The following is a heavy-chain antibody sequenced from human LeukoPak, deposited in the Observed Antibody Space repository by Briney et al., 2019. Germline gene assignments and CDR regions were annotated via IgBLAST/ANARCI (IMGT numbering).Heavy chain of an antibody. CDR1: GGSISSSSYY. CDR2: IYYSGST. Sequence: PSETPSLTCTVSGGSISSSSYYWGWIRQPPGKGLEWIGSIYYSGSTYYNPSLKSRVTISVDTSKNQFSLKLSSVTAADTAVYYCARDNHYYDSSGYDYWGQGTLVTVSS. J-gene: IGHJ4*02. D-gene: IGHD3-22*01. CDR3: ARDNHYYDSSGYDY. V-gene: IGHV4-39*07.